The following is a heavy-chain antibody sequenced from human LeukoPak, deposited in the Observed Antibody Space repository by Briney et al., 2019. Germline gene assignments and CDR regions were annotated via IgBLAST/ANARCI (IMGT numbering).Heavy chain of an antibody. V-gene: IGHV3-7*03. Sequence: GGSLRLSCAASGFTFNTYWMSWVRQAPGKGLEWVANIKQDGSEKYYVDSLKGRFTISRDNSKNMLYLQMNSLRAEDTAVYYCAREFRNYYGSGSSRGAFDIWGQGTMVTVSS. CDR3: AREFRNYYGSGSSRGAFDI. J-gene: IGHJ3*02. CDR2: IKQDGSEK. CDR1: GFTFNTYW. D-gene: IGHD3-10*01.